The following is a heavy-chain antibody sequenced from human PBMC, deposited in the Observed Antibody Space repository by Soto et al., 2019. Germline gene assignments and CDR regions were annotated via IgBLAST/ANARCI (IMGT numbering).Heavy chain of an antibody. CDR3: ARERGGYGLFDS. J-gene: IGHJ4*02. CDR1: GGSISNAAYS. CDR2: IYPSGMP. D-gene: IGHD5-18*01. Sequence: SETLSLTCTVSGGSISNAAYSWSWIRQPPGKGLEWIGYIYPSGMPFYNPSLRSRVTISIDRSNDQFSLNLKSVTAADTAVYYCARERGGYGLFDSWGQGTLVTV. V-gene: IGHV4-30-2*01.